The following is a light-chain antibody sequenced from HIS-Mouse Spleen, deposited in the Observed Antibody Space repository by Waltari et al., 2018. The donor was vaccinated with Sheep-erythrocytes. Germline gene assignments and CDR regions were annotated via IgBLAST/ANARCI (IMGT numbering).Light chain of an antibody. CDR1: SSDVGGYNY. CDR2: DVS. J-gene: IGLJ1*01. CDR3: CSYAGSYNHV. V-gene: IGLV2-11*01. Sequence: QSVLTQPRSVSGSPGQSVTLSCTGTSSDVGGYNYVSCYQQHPGKAPKLMIYDVSKRPSGVPDRFSGSKSGNTASLTISGLQAEDEADYYCCSYAGSYNHVFATGTKVTVL.